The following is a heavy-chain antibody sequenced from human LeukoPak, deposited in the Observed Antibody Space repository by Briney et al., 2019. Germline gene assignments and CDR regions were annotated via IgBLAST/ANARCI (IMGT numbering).Heavy chain of an antibody. CDR3: ARRAGDYSHPYDY. J-gene: IGHJ4*02. D-gene: IGHD3-22*01. CDR1: GFTVSSNS. CDR2: IYTTGRT. V-gene: IGHV3-53*01. Sequence: GGSLRLSCTVSGFTVSSNSMSWVRQAPGKGLEWVSFIYTTGRTHDSDSVKGRLTISRDSSKNTLYLQMNSLRAEDTAVYYCARRAGDYSHPYDYWGQGTLVTVSS.